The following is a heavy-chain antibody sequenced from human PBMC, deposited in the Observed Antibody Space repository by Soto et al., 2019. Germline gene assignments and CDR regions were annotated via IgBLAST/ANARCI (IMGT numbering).Heavy chain of an antibody. Sequence: SETLSLTCTFSCGSIISYYWSWIRQPPGKGLEWIGYIYYSGSTNYNPSLKSRVTISVDTSKNQFSLKLSSVTAADTAVYCCARGTPVLRYFDWSAGFDIWGQGTMVTVSS. D-gene: IGHD3-9*01. CDR1: CGSIISYY. CDR2: IYYSGST. J-gene: IGHJ3*02. CDR3: ARGTPVLRYFDWSAGFDI. V-gene: IGHV4-59*01.